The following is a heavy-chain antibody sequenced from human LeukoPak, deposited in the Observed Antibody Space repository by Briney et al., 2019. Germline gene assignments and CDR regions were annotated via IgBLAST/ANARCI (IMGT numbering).Heavy chain of an antibody. CDR2: IKPDGSQN. V-gene: IGHV3-7*03. CDR1: GFTLSSYW. D-gene: IGHD6-13*01. Sequence: GGSLRLSCAASGFTLSSYWMSWVRQAPGKGLEWVAMIKPDGSQNFYLDSVKGRFTISRDNARNTVYLQMSSLRVEDTAIYFCAREEHRLAEAGTSAFDLGGQGTLVTVSP. CDR3: AREEHRLAEAGTSAFDL. J-gene: IGHJ3*01.